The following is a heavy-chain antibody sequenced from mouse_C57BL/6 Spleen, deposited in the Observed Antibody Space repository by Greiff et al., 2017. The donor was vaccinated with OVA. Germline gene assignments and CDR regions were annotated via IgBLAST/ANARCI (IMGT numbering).Heavy chain of an antibody. CDR1: GYTFTSYW. J-gene: IGHJ1*03. CDR2: IDPSDSYT. Sequence: SGAELVKPGASVKLSCKASGYTFTSYWMQWVKQRPGQGLEWIGEIDPSDSYTNYNQKFKGKATLTVDTSSSTAYMQLSSLTSEDSAVYYCARWSPYYYGSSYWYFDVWGTGTTVTVSS. D-gene: IGHD1-1*01. CDR3: ARWSPYYYGSSYWYFDV. V-gene: IGHV1-50*01.